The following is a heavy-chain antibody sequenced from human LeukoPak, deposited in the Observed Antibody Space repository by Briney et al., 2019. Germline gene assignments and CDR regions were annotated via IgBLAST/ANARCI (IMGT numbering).Heavy chain of an antibody. Sequence: PSETLSLTCAVYGGSFSGYYWSWIRQPPGKGLEWIGEINHSGSTNYNPSLKSRVTISVDTSKNQFSLKLSSVTAADTAVYYCARLLVRQLVLSSWFDPWGQGTLLTVSS. CDR2: INHSGST. V-gene: IGHV4-34*01. CDR3: ARLLVRQLVLSSWFDP. D-gene: IGHD6-13*01. J-gene: IGHJ5*02. CDR1: GGSFSGYY.